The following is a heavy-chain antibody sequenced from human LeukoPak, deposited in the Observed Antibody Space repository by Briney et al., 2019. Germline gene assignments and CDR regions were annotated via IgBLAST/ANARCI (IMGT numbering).Heavy chain of an antibody. CDR3: AKDLSMVFDAFNI. J-gene: IGHJ3*02. D-gene: IGHD4/OR15-4a*01. CDR1: GFTFDEYA. V-gene: IGHV3-43*02. Sequence: GGSLRLSCAASGFTFDEYAMHWVRQALGKGLEWVSLISGDGATTHYAPSVKGRVTVSRDNNKNSLFLQMNNLRTEDSALYYCAKDLSMVFDAFNIWGQGTLVTVSS. CDR2: ISGDGATT.